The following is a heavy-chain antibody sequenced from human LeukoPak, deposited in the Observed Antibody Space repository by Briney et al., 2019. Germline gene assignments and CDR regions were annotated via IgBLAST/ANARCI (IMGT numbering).Heavy chain of an antibody. Sequence: SETLSLTCTVSGGSISSGDYYWCWIRQPPGKGLEWIGYIYYSGSTYYNPSLKSRVTISVDTSKNQFSLKLSSVTAADTAVYYCARVDCSGGSCYYPSWFDPWGQGTLVTVSS. CDR2: IYYSGST. CDR3: ARVDCSGGSCYYPSWFDP. V-gene: IGHV4-30-4*01. CDR1: GGSISSGDYY. D-gene: IGHD2-15*01. J-gene: IGHJ5*02.